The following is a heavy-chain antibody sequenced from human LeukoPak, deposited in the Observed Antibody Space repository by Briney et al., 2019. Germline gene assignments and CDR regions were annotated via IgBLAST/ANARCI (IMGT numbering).Heavy chain of an antibody. CDR3: VRDKGGRSGAIYYDAFDV. CDR2: IDQGGSLR. Sequence: PGGSPRLSCAASGFTFNTYWMIWVRQAPGKGLEWVANIDQGGSLRYYVDSLKGRFTISRDNAKNSMYLQMNSLRAEDTAVYYCVRDKGGRSGAIYYDAFDVWGQGTKVTVSS. CDR1: GFTFNTYW. J-gene: IGHJ3*01. D-gene: IGHD1-26*01. V-gene: IGHV3-7*01.